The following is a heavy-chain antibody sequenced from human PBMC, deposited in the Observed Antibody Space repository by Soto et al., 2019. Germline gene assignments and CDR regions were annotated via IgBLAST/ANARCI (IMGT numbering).Heavy chain of an antibody. V-gene: IGHV3-48*01. J-gene: IGHJ4*02. CDR1: GCTFNSYS. Sequence: GVSLRLSCVASGCTFNSYSMNWIRQAPGKGLEWISYINSGSTSVFYADPVKGRFTISRDNAKNSLYLQMNSLRAEDTAVYYCASSAPPAAYWGQGTLVTVSS. CDR2: INSGSTSV. D-gene: IGHD6-25*01. CDR3: ASSAPPAAY.